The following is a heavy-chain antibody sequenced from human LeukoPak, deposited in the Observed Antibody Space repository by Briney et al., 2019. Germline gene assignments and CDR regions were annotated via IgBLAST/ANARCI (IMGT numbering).Heavy chain of an antibody. CDR3: ARLVVPAGEGAYFDY. V-gene: IGHV1-2*02. D-gene: IGHD2-2*01. Sequence: ASVKVSCKASGYTFTGYYMHWVRQAPGQGLEWMGWINPDSGGTNYAQKFQGRVTMTRDTSISTAYMELSRLRSDDTAVYYCARLVVPAGEGAYFDYWGQGTLVTVSS. J-gene: IGHJ4*02. CDR1: GYTFTGYY. CDR2: INPDSGGT.